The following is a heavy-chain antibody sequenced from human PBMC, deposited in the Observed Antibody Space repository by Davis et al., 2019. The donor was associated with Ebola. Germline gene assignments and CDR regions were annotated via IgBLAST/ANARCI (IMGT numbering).Heavy chain of an antibody. CDR3: ATRYSNSDGALDI. J-gene: IGHJ3*02. V-gene: IGHV3-33*01. Sequence: PGGSLRLSCAASGFIFSNSPMHWVRQAPGKGLEWVGLIWYDGSVKYYADSVKGRFTISRDISKDSLFLQMTSLRVEDTAVYYCATRYSNSDGALDIWGQGTWVTVSS. CDR2: IWYDGSVK. D-gene: IGHD2-21*01. CDR1: GFIFSNSP.